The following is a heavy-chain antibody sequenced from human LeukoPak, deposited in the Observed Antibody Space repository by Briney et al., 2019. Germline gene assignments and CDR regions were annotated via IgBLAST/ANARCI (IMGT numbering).Heavy chain of an antibody. J-gene: IGHJ6*04. CDR1: GFTFSDYY. Sequence: KAGGSLRLSCAASGFTFSDYYLSWIRQAPGKGLECVAYISSSGNSVYHADSVKGRFTISRDNGKNSMYLQMNSLRADDTAVYYCARDPIASRQEETVWGKGTTVTVSS. V-gene: IGHV3-11*01. D-gene: IGHD6-6*01. CDR2: ISSSGNSV. CDR3: ARDPIASRQEETV.